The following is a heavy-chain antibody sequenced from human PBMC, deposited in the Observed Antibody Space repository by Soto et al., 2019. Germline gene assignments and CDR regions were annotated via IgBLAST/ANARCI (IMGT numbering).Heavy chain of an antibody. J-gene: IGHJ4*02. CDR3: ARVSYGYLDFDY. V-gene: IGHV1-2*02. CDR1: GYTFTGYY. D-gene: IGHD5-18*01. CDR2: INPNSGGT. Sequence: ASVKFSCQSSGYTFTGYYMHWVRQAPGQGLEWMGWINPNSGGTNYAQKFQGRVTMTRDTSISTAYMELSRLRSDDTTVYYCARVSYGYLDFDYWGQGTVVTVSS.